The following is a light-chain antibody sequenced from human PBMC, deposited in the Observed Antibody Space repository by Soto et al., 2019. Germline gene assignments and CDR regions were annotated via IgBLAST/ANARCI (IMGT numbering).Light chain of an antibody. CDR3: QSYDSSLSGSV. J-gene: IGLJ2*01. V-gene: IGLV1-40*01. Sequence: QSVLTQPPSVSGAPGQRVTISCTGSSSNIGAGFDVHWYHQLPGTAPKLIIYDNNNRPSGVPDRFSGSKSGTSASLAITGLQAEDEADFYCQSYDSSLSGSVFGGGTKVTV. CDR1: SSNIGAGFD. CDR2: DNN.